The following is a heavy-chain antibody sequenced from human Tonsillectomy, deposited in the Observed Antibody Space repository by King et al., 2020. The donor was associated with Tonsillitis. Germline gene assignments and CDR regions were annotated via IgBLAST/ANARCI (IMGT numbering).Heavy chain of an antibody. CDR2: IYQSGTT. CDR3: AGGRPGDAFDL. CDR1: GDAISSGGYS. D-gene: IGHD3-10*01. J-gene: IGHJ3*01. Sequence: QLQESGSGLVKPSQNLSLTCTVSGDAISSGGYSWSWIRQTPGQGLEWSGYIYQSGTTNYNPSLKRRVTIAADKSNNQFSLRLSSVTAADTAVYYCAGGRPGDAFDLWGQGTRVTVSS. V-gene: IGHV4-30-2*01.